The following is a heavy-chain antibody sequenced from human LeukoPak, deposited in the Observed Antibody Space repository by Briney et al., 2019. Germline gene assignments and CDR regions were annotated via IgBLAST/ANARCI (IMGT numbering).Heavy chain of an antibody. Sequence: ASVKVSCKASGYTFTSYGISWVRQAPGQGLEWMGWISAYNGNTNYAQKLQGRVTMTTDTSTSTAYMELRSLRSDDTAVYYCARAWRGLYYYDSSGYNNWFDPWGQGTLVTVSS. D-gene: IGHD3-22*01. V-gene: IGHV1-18*01. CDR3: ARAWRGLYYYDSSGYNNWFDP. CDR1: GYTFTSYG. CDR2: ISAYNGNT. J-gene: IGHJ5*02.